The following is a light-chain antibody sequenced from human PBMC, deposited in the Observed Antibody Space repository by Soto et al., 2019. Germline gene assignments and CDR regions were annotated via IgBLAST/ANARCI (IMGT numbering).Light chain of an antibody. CDR2: EVT. Sequence: QSALTQPASVSGSPGQSITISCTGTSSDVGGYNYVSWYQHHPGKAPKLMIYEVTGRPSGVSNRFSGSKSGNTASLTISGLQDEDEADYYCTSYTSGSTLVVFGGGTQLTVL. CDR3: TSYTSGSTLVV. J-gene: IGLJ3*02. CDR1: SSDVGGYNY. V-gene: IGLV2-14*01.